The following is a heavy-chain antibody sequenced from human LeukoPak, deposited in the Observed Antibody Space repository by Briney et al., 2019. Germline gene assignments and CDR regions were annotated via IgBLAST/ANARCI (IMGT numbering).Heavy chain of an antibody. V-gene: IGHV3-11*04. CDR1: GFTFSDYY. CDR3: ARGDDYSNHNDY. Sequence: GGSLGLSCAASGFTFSDYYMSWIRQAPGKGLEWVSYIGSSGSTIYYADSVKGRFTISRDNAKNSLYLQMNSLRAEDTAVYYCARGDDYSNHNDYWGQGTLVTVSS. D-gene: IGHD4-11*01. J-gene: IGHJ4*02. CDR2: IGSSGSTI.